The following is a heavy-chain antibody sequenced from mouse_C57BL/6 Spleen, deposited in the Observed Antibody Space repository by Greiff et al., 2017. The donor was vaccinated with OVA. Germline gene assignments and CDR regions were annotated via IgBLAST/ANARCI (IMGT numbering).Heavy chain of an antibody. Sequence: QVQLQQSGPELVKPGASVKISCKASGYAFSSSWMNWVKQRPGKGLEWIGRIYPGDGDTNYNGKFKGKATLTADKSSSTAYMQLSSLTSEDSAVYFCADYDGYYGGAMDYWGQGTSVTVSS. CDR2: IYPGDGDT. D-gene: IGHD2-3*01. CDR1: GYAFSSSW. J-gene: IGHJ4*01. V-gene: IGHV1-82*01. CDR3: ADYDGYYGGAMDY.